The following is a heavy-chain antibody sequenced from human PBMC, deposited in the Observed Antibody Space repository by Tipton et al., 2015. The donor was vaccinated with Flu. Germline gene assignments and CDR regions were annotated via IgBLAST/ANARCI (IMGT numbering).Heavy chain of an antibody. J-gene: IGHJ4*02. CDR3: TRDGGSGTYYYGSGSLYYFDY. CDR1: GFTFGDYA. Sequence: SLRLSCTASGFTFGDYAMSWVRQAPGEGLEWVGFIRSKAYGGTTEYAASVKGRFTISRDDSKSIAYLQMNSLKTEDTAVYYCTRDGGSGTYYYGSGSLYYFDYWGQGTLVTVSS. D-gene: IGHD3-10*01. CDR2: IRSKAYGGTT. V-gene: IGHV3-49*04.